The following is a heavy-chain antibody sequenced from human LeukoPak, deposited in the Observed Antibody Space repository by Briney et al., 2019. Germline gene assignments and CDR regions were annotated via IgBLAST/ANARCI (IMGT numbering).Heavy chain of an antibody. CDR3: ASARGYSYAFYGMDV. CDR1: GGSISSYY. V-gene: IGHV4-59*08. Sequence: SETLSLTCTVSGGSISSYYWSWIRQPPGKGLEWIGYIYYSGSTNYNPSLKSRVTISVDTSKNQFSLKLSSVTAADTAVYYCASARGYSYAFYGMDVWGQGTTVTVSS. J-gene: IGHJ6*02. CDR2: IYYSGST. D-gene: IGHD5-18*01.